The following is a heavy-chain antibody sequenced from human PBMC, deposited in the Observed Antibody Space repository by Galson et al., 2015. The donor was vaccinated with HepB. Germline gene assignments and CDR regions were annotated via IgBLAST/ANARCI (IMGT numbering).Heavy chain of an antibody. CDR2: IYYTGNT. CDR1: GASISSSLYY. J-gene: IGHJ4*02. V-gene: IGHV4-39*07. Sequence: TLSLTCTVSGASISSSLYYWVWIRQPPEKGLEWIGSIYYTGNTYYKSSLKSRVTISADMSKNQFSLKVNSVTAADTAVYYCARAAGDSSTYANDYWGQGTLLTVSS. CDR3: ARAAGDSSTYANDY. D-gene: IGHD5-18*01.